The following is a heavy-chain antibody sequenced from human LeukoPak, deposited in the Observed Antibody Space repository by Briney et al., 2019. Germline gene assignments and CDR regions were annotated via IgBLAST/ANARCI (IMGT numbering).Heavy chain of an antibody. CDR1: GYSFTSYW. D-gene: IGHD2-2*01. CDR3: ARNIHCSSTSCPIGY. Sequence: GESLKISCKGSGYSFTSYWIGWVRQMPGKGLEWMGIIYPGDSDTRYSPSFQGQVTISADKSISTAYLQWSSLKASDTAMYYCARNIHCSSTSCPIGYWGQGTLVTVSS. V-gene: IGHV5-51*01. CDR2: IYPGDSDT. J-gene: IGHJ4*02.